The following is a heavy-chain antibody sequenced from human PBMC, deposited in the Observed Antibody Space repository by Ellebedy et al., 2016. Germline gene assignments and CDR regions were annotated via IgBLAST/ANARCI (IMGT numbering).Heavy chain of an antibody. J-gene: IGHJ4*02. CDR1: GPFSDFF. CDR3: ATGPYCGGEGCHSDILR. CDR2: ISHSGDAI. Sequence: GESLKISXAASGPFSDFFMSWIRQAPGKELEWLSHISHSGDAIYYIDSVRGRFTISRDNAKNSLYLQMNSLRVDDTAVYYCATGPYCGGEGCHSDILRWGQGTLVTVSP. V-gene: IGHV3-11*01. D-gene: IGHD2-21*01.